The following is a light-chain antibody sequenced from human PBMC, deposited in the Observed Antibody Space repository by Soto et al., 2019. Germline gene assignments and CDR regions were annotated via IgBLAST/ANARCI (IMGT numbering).Light chain of an antibody. CDR2: AAS. J-gene: IGKJ5*01. CDR3: QQRYNWPPIT. Sequence: DIQMTQWPSTLSVSVGDRFTITCRASHTISSWLAWYQQKPGKVPKLLIYAASPLQSGVPSRFSGSGSGTDFTLTISSLEPEDFAIYYCQQRYNWPPITFGQGTRLEIK. CDR1: HTISSW. V-gene: IGKV1-27*01.